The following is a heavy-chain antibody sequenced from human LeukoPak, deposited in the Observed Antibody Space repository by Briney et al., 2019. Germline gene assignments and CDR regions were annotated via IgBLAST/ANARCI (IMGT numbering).Heavy chain of an antibody. CDR2: IYYSGST. Sequence: PSETLSLTCTVSGGSISSNSYYWGWIRQPPGKGLEWIGSIYYSGSTYYNPSLKSRVTISVDTSKNQLSLKLSSVTAADTAVYYCARRGSSWEFTYYFDYWGQGTLVTVSS. D-gene: IGHD6-13*01. CDR1: GGSISSNSYY. J-gene: IGHJ4*02. V-gene: IGHV4-39*01. CDR3: ARRGSSWEFTYYFDY.